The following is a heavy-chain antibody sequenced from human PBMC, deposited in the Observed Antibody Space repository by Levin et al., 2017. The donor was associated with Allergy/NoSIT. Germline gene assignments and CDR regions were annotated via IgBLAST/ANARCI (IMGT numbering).Heavy chain of an antibody. CDR1: GASITSFY. CDR3: AREQCGSGGYGWFDP. D-gene: IGHD3-10*01. Sequence: PSETLSLTCNVSGASITSFYWSWIRQPPGKGLEWIGHIYYIGTTDYNPSLKSRVTMSVDTSNNQFSLKLTSVTAADTAIYYCAREQCGSGGYGWFDPWGRGTLVTVSS. J-gene: IGHJ5*02. CDR2: IYYIGTT. V-gene: IGHV4-59*01.